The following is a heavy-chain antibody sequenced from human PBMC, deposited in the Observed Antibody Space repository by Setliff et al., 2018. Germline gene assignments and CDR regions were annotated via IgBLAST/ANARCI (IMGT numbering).Heavy chain of an antibody. CDR3: ARLGGSSTSGGFYYFYYYMDV. Sequence: SETLSLTCTVSGGSISSGTYYWGWIRQPPGKGLEWIGSIYYSGSTYYNPSLKSRVTIPVDTSKNQFSLNLSSVTAADTAVYYCARLGGSSTSGGFYYFYYYMDVWGKGTTVTSP. V-gene: IGHV4-39*01. CDR2: IYYSGST. J-gene: IGHJ6*03. CDR1: GGSISSGTYY. D-gene: IGHD2-2*01.